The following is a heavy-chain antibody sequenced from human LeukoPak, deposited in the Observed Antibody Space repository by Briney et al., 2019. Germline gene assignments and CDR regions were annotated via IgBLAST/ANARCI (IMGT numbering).Heavy chain of an antibody. Sequence: SETLSLTCTVSGGSISSSSYYWGWIRQPPGKGLEWIGSIYYSGSTYYNPSLKSRVTISVDTSKNQFSLKLSSVTAADTAVYYCARRKISIITMIVVARTWVGYYFDYWGQGTLVTVSS. V-gene: IGHV4-39*01. CDR2: IYYSGST. D-gene: IGHD3-22*01. CDR3: ARRKISIITMIVVARTWVGYYFDY. CDR1: GGSISSSSYY. J-gene: IGHJ4*02.